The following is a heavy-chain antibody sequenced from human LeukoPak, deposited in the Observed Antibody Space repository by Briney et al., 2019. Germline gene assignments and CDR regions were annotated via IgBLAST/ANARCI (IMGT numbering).Heavy chain of an antibody. Sequence: PGGSLRLSCAASGFAFSSYSMNWVRQAPGKGLEWVSSISSSSSYIHYADSVKGRFTISRDNAKNSLYLQMNSLRAEDTAVYYCAELGITMIGGVWGKGTTVTISS. CDR2: ISSSSSYI. CDR1: GFAFSSYS. V-gene: IGHV3-21*01. CDR3: AELGITMIGGV. J-gene: IGHJ6*04. D-gene: IGHD3-10*02.